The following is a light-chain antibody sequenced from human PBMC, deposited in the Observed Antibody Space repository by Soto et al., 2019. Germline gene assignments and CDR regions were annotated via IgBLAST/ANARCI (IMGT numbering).Light chain of an antibody. CDR1: SSDVGRYNL. Sequence: QYALTQPASVSGSPGQSITISCTGTSSDVGRYNLVSWYQQHPGKAPKLMIYEGSKRPSGVSNRFSGSKSGNTASLTISGLQAEDEADYYCCSYAGSSTPYVVFGGGTKLTVL. J-gene: IGLJ2*01. CDR2: EGS. V-gene: IGLV2-23*01. CDR3: CSYAGSSTPYVV.